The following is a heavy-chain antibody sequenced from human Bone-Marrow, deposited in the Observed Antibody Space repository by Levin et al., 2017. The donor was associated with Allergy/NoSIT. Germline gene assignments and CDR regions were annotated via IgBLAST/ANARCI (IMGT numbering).Heavy chain of an antibody. CDR2: IYPGDSDT. CDR3: AGQPHSGDYHLGTYYFDY. J-gene: IGHJ4*02. CDR1: GYSFTTYW. D-gene: IGHD3-22*01. Sequence: GESLKISCKASGYSFTTYWIGWVRQMPGKGLEYMGIIYPGDSDTTYGPSFEGQVTMSVDKSGSTAYLQWSSLKASDTAIYYCAGQPHSGDYHLGTYYFDYFGQGTLVTVSS. V-gene: IGHV5-51*01.